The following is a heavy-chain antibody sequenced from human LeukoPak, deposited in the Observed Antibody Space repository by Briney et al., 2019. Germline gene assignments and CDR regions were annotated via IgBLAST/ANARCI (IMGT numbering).Heavy chain of an antibody. D-gene: IGHD7-27*01. CDR2: IYYSRST. Sequence: PSETLSLTCTVSGGSISSYYWSWLRQPPGQGLEWIGYIYYSRSTNYNPSLKSRVTISVDTSKNQFSLKLSSVTAADTAVYYCASRKLGNDYWGQGTLVTVSS. J-gene: IGHJ4*02. V-gene: IGHV4-59*01. CDR1: GGSISSYY. CDR3: ASRKLGNDY.